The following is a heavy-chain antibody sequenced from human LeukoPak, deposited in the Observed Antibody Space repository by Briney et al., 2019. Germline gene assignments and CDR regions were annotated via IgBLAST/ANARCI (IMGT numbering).Heavy chain of an antibody. J-gene: IGHJ4*02. CDR2: ISYDGSNK. Sequence: GGSLRLSCAASGFTFSSYAMHWVRQAPGKGLEWVAVISYDGSNKYYADSVKGRFTISRDNAKDSLYLQMNSLRAEDTALYYCARALEYSSSYIQYWGQGTLVSVSS. CDR1: GFTFSSYA. V-gene: IGHV3-30*07. D-gene: IGHD6-6*01. CDR3: ARALEYSSSYIQY.